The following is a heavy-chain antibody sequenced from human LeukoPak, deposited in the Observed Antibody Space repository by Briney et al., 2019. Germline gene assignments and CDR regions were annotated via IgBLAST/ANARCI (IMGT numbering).Heavy chain of an antibody. CDR2: IESKTDGGTT. D-gene: IGHD2/OR15-2a*01. CDR1: GFTFSNAW. V-gene: IGHV3-15*07. Sequence: GGSLRLSCAASGFTFSNAWMNWVRQAPGKGLEWVGRIESKTDGGTTDYAAPVKGRFTISRDDSKNTLYLQMNSLKTEDTAVYYCTTSYLLWGQGTLVTVST. CDR3: TTSYLL. J-gene: IGHJ4*02.